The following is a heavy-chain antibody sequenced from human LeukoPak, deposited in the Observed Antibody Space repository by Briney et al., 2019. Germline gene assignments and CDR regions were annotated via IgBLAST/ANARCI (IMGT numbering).Heavy chain of an antibody. J-gene: IGHJ3*02. CDR2: ISWNSGSI. CDR1: GFTFSSYS. V-gene: IGHV3-9*03. Sequence: GGSLRLSCAASGFTFSSYSMNWVRQAPGKGLEWVSGISWNSGSIGYADSVKGRFTISRDNAKNSLYLQMNSLRAEDMALYYCAKDIAAAGRGAFDIWGQGTMVTVSS. CDR3: AKDIAAAGRGAFDI. D-gene: IGHD6-13*01.